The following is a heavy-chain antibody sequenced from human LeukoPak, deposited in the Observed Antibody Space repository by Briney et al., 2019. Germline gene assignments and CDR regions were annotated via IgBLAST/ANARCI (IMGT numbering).Heavy chain of an antibody. V-gene: IGHV3-30*03. D-gene: IGHD6-19*01. CDR1: GFTFSSYG. Sequence: GGSLRLSCAASGFTFSSYGMHWVRQAPGKGLEWVAVISYDGSNKYYADSVKGRFTISRDNSKNTLYLQMNSLRAEDTAVYYCARASVAGTENWFDPWGQGTLVTVSS. CDR2: ISYDGSNK. CDR3: ARASVAGTENWFDP. J-gene: IGHJ5*02.